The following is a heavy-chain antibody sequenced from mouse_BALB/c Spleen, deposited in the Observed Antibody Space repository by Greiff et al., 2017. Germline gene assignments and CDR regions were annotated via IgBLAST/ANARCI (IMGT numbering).Heavy chain of an antibody. CDR2: ISYDGSN. CDR3: AREDGSFAY. J-gene: IGHJ3*01. V-gene: IGHV3-6*02. CDR1: GYSITSGYY. Sequence: DVKLQESGPGLVKPSQSLSLTCSVTGYSITSGYYWNWIRQFPGNKLEWMGYISYDGSNNYNPSLKNRISITRDTSKNQFFLKLNSVTTEDTATYYCAREDGSFAYWGQGTLVTVSA. D-gene: IGHD2-3*01.